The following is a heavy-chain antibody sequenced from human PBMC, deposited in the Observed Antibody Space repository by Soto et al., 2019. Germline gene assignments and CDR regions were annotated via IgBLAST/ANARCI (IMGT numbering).Heavy chain of an antibody. J-gene: IGHJ4*02. V-gene: IGHV4-59*11. D-gene: IGHD1-1*01. CDR1: GGSISGHY. Sequence: SETLSLTCIVSGGSISGHYWSWIRQPPGKGLEWIGYIHYSGGTNYNPSLESRVTISVDTSKNQFPLELSSVTAGDTAVYYCARYLSYGGTTNRLFDYWGQGTLVTVSS. CDR2: IHYSGGT. CDR3: ARYLSYGGTTNRLFDY.